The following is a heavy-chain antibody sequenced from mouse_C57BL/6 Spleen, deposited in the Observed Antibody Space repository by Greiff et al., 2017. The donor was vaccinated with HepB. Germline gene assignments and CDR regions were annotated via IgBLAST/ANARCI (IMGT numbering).Heavy chain of an antibody. CDR3: ARHYGSSYWYFDV. J-gene: IGHJ1*03. Sequence: QVQLQQSGAELAKPGASVKLSCKASGYTFTSYWMHWVKQRPGQGLEWIGYINPSSGYTKYNQKFKDKATLTADKSSSTAYMQLSSLTSEDSAVYYCARHYGSSYWYFDVWGTGTTVTVSS. D-gene: IGHD1-1*01. V-gene: IGHV1-7*01. CDR2: INPSSGYT. CDR1: GYTFTSYW.